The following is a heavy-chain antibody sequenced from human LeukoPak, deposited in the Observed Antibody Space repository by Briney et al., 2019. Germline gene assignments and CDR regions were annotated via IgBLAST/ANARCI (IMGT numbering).Heavy chain of an antibody. D-gene: IGHD2-15*01. V-gene: IGHV4-30-4*07. Sequence: SETLSLTCAVSGGSISSGGYSWSWIRQPPGKGLEWIGYIYYSGSTYYIPSLKSRITMSVGTSKNQFSLKLISVTAADTAVYYCARLDCSGGSCLTNWFDPWGQGTLVTVSS. J-gene: IGHJ5*02. CDR2: IYYSGST. CDR1: GGSISSGGYS. CDR3: ARLDCSGGSCLTNWFDP.